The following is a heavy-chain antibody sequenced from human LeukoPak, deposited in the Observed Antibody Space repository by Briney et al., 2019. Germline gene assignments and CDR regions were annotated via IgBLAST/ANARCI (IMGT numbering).Heavy chain of an antibody. V-gene: IGHV3-30*03. CDR2: ISYDGSNK. J-gene: IGHJ4*02. Sequence: PGRSLRLSCAASGFTFSSYGMHWVRQAPGKGLEWVAVISYDGSNKYYADSVKGRFTISRDNAKNSLYLQMNSLRDEDTAVYYCARPRYCSGGSCYLSDWGQGTLVTVSS. D-gene: IGHD2-15*01. CDR1: GFTFSSYG. CDR3: ARPRYCSGGSCYLSD.